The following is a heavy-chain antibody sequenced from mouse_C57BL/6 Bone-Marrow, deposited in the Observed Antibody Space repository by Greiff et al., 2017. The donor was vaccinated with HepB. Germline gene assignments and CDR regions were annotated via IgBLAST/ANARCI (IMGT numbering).Heavy chain of an antibody. D-gene: IGHD2-5*01. CDR2: ISDGGSYT. Sequence: EVKLVESGGGLVKPGGSLKLSCAASGFTFSSYAMSWVRQTPEKRLEWVATISDGGSYTYYPDNVKGRFTSSRDNAKNNLYMQMSHLKSEDTAMYYCARRGYYSIYWYFDVWGTGTTVTVAS. V-gene: IGHV5-4*03. CDR3: ARRGYYSIYWYFDV. CDR1: GFTFSSYA. J-gene: IGHJ1*03.